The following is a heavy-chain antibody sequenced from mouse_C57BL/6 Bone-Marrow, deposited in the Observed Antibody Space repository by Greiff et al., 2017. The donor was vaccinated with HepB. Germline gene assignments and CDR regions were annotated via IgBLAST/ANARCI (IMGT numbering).Heavy chain of an antibody. CDR1: GFNIKDDY. J-gene: IGHJ2*01. Sequence: VQLQQSGAELVRPGDSVKMSCTASGFNIKDDYMHWVKQRPEQGLEWIGWIVPENGDTEYASKFQGKATITADTSSKTAYLQLSSLTSEDTAVYYSTTGVYYGSSFDYWGQGTTLTVSS. CDR2: IVPENGDT. D-gene: IGHD1-1*01. V-gene: IGHV14-4*01. CDR3: TTGVYYGSSFDY.